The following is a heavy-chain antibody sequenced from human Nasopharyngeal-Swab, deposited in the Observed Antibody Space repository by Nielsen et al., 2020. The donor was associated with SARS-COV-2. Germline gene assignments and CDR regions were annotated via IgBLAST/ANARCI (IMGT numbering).Heavy chain of an antibody. D-gene: IGHD4-17*01. CDR2: ISYEDSDG. Sequence: GESLKISCAGSGFNFDSYAMHWVRQAPGKGLEWVAVISYEDSDGEYANSVKGRFTISRDNSKNTVYLQMDSLRTEDTAVYYCARDDYGEVFDSWGQGTLVTVSS. CDR3: ARDDYGEVFDS. V-gene: IGHV3-30-3*01. CDR1: GFNFDSYA. J-gene: IGHJ4*02.